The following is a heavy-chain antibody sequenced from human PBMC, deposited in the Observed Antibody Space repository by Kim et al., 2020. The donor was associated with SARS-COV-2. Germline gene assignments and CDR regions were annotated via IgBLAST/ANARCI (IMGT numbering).Heavy chain of an antibody. CDR2: IKSSNDGAIT. V-gene: IGHV3-15*01. Sequence: GGSLRLSCVASGLTFRNAWMSWVRQAPGKGLEWVGRIKSSNDGAITDYAAPVKGRFTISRDDSINTLYLQMNSLKTEDTGVYYCSPYWGGSEADYWGQGTLVPVSS. CDR1: GLTFRNAW. J-gene: IGHJ4*02. CDR3: SPYWGGSEADY. D-gene: IGHD7-27*01.